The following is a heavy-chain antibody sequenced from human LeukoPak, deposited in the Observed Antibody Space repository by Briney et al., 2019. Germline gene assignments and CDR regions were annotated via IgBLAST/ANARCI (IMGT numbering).Heavy chain of an antibody. CDR1: GFTFSSTS. CDR3: ARGSGLILRTIDY. Sequence: GGSLRLSCAASGFTFSSTSMSWVRQAPGKGLEWVSSISGGGASTYFADSVMGRFTISRVNSKNTLHLQLNSLRAEDTAVYYCARGSGLILRTIDYWGQGTLVTVSS. V-gene: IGHV3-23*01. J-gene: IGHJ4*02. CDR2: ISGGGAST. D-gene: IGHD3-3*01.